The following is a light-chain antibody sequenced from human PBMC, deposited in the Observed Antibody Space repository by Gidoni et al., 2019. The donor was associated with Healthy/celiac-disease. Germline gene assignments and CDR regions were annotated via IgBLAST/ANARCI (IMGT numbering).Light chain of an antibody. CDR3: PVWDTTSDPVA. V-gene: IGLV3-21*01. CDR1: HIVARS. Sequence: ILTQPHSGTVTPGETARIPCGGNHIVARSVHWYQQKPGQAPFLVIYFDKNRPSGIPERFAGSNSGDSATLTISRVEAGDEAVYHCPVWDTTSDPVAFGGGTKLTVL. J-gene: IGLJ2*01. CDR2: FDK.